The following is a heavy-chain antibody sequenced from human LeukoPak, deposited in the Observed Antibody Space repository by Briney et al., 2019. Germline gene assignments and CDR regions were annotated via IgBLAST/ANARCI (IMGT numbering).Heavy chain of an antibody. V-gene: IGHV3-48*03. D-gene: IGHD2-2*02. J-gene: IGHJ4*02. CDR1: GFTFSSYE. CDR3: ASLVVVPAAIRRGDY. Sequence: PGGSLRLSCAASGFTFSSYEMNWVRQAPGKGLEWVSYISSSGSTIYYADSVKGRFTISRDNAKNSLYLQMNSLRAEDTAVYYCASLVVVPAAIRRGDYWGQGTLVTVSS. CDR2: ISSSGSTI.